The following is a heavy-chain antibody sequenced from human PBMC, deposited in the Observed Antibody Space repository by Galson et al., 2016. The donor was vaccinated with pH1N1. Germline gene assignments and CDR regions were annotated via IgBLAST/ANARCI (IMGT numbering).Heavy chain of an antibody. J-gene: IGHJ2*01. CDR3: AKLSSTSGWYNGWYVDL. Sequence: SVKVSCKASGYTFSNYGIIWVRQAPGQGFEWMGWISGYNGDTIYAQRFQGRLAVTEDTSTDTAYLELSSLRPEDTAIYYCAKLSSTSGWYNGWYVDLWGLGTLVTVSS. V-gene: IGHV1-18*01. CDR2: ISGYNGDT. D-gene: IGHD6-13*01. CDR1: GYTFSNYG.